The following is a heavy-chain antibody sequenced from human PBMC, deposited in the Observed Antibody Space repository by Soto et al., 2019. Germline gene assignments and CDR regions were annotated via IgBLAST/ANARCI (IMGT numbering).Heavy chain of an antibody. CDR2: IKQDGSEK. CDR3: ARDLVSGGTFDI. CDR1: GFTFSSYW. D-gene: IGHD3-16*01. V-gene: IGHV3-7*03. Sequence: GESLKISCAASGFTFSSYWMSWVRQAPGKGLEWVANIKQDGSEKYYVDSVKGRFTISRDNAKNSLYLQMNSLRAEDTAVYYCARDLVSGGTFDIWGQGTMVTVSS. J-gene: IGHJ3*02.